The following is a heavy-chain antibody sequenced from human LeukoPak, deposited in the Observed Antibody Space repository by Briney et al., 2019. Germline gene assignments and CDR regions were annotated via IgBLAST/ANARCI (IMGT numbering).Heavy chain of an antibody. J-gene: IGHJ4*02. CDR3: VRDPSYSGSYSYYFDY. V-gene: IGHV4-61*02. D-gene: IGHD1-26*01. CDR1: GGSISSGSYY. Sequence: SETLSLTCTVSGGSISSGSYYWSWIRQPAGKGLEWIGRIYTSGSTNYNPSLKSRVTISVDTSKNQFSLKLSSVTAADTAVYYCVRDPSYSGSYSYYFDYWGQGTLVTVSS. CDR2: IYTSGST.